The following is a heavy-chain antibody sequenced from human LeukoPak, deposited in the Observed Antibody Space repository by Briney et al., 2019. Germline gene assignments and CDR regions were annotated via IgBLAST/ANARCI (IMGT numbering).Heavy chain of an antibody. J-gene: IGHJ5*02. Sequence: PGGSLRLSCAASGFTFSSYWMHWVRQAPGKGLVWVSRINSDGSSTSYADSVKGRFTISRDNAKNTLYLQMNSLRAEDTAVYYCARVSRDYDFWSGYYLENWFDPWGQGTLVTVSS. CDR2: INSDGSST. D-gene: IGHD3-3*01. V-gene: IGHV3-74*01. CDR3: ARVSRDYDFWSGYYLENWFDP. CDR1: GFTFSSYW.